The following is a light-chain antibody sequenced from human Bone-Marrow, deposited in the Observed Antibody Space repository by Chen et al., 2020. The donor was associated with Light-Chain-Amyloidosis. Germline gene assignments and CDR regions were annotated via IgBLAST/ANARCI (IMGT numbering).Light chain of an antibody. CDR2: DAS. V-gene: IGKV3-20*01. CDR3: HQYSSSLPWT. CDR1: RRVSSNH. J-gene: IGKJ1*01. Sequence: EVVLTQSPGTLSLSPGEGATLSCRASRRVSSNHLAWYQHKPGQAPRLLIHDASTRATGIPDRYSGSGSRTAFNLSISRVEPEDFAVYYCHQYSSSLPWTFGQGTKVEIK.